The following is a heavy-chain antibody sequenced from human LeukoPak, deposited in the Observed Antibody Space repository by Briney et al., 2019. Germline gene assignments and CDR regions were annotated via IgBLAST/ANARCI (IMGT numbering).Heavy chain of an antibody. CDR3: ARGNPGSMIGDI. J-gene: IGHJ3*02. V-gene: IGHV1-2*02. CDR1: GYTLTGYF. D-gene: IGHD3-10*02. Sequence: ASVKVSCKASGYTLTGYFMHWVRQAPGQGLEWMGWINPNSGGTNYAQKVQGGVTMTRDTSISTAYMELSRLRSDDTAVYYCARGNPGSMIGDIWGQGTMVTVSS. CDR2: INPNSGGT.